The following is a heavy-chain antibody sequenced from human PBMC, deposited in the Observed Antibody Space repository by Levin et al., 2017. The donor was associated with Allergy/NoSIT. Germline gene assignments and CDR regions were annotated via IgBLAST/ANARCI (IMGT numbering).Heavy chain of an antibody. CDR3: ARDPGGDFDY. CDR2: IYPGDSDT. Sequence: GGSLRLSCKASGYSFTSYWIGWVRQMPGKGLEWMAIIYPGDSDTRYSPSFQGQVTISADKSISTAYLQWSSLKASDTAMYYCARDPGGDFDYWGQGTLVTVSS. D-gene: IGHD3-16*01. V-gene: IGHV5-51*01. CDR1: GYSFTSYW. J-gene: IGHJ4*02.